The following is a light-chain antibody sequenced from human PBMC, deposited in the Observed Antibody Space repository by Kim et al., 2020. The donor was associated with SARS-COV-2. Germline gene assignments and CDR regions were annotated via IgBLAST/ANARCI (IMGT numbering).Light chain of an antibody. CDR3: NSRDSSGNQV. J-gene: IGLJ2*01. CDR1: SLRSYY. Sequence: SSELTQDPAVSVALGQTVRITCQGDSLRSYYASWYQQKPGQAPVLVIYGKNNRPSGIPDRFSGSSLGNTASLTITGAQAEDEADYYCNSRDSSGNQVFGGGTKLTVL. V-gene: IGLV3-19*01. CDR2: GKN.